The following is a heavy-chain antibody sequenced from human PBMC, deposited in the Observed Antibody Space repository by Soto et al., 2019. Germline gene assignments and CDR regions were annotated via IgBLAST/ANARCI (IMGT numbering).Heavy chain of an antibody. D-gene: IGHD5-18*01. Sequence: GGSLRLSCAASGFTFSNLWMNWVRQAPGKGLEWVGRIKSKTDGGTTDYAAPVKGRFTISRDDSKNTLYLQMNSLKTEDTAVYYCTTSDTAMVTDYYYYGMDVWGQGTTVTVSS. CDR2: IKSKTDGGTT. V-gene: IGHV3-15*07. J-gene: IGHJ6*02. CDR3: TTSDTAMVTDYYYYGMDV. CDR1: GFTFSNLW.